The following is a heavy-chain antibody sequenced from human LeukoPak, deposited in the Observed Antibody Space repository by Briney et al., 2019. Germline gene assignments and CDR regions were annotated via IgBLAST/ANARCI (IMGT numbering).Heavy chain of an antibody. J-gene: IGHJ4*02. CDR2: ISSSSSTI. V-gene: IGHV3-48*01. D-gene: IGHD1-7*01. CDR1: GFTFSSYS. CDR3: AGTSTGTTVDY. Sequence: GGSLRLSCAASGFTFSSYSMNWVRQAPGKGLEWVSYISSSSSTIYYADSVKGRFTISRDNARNSLYLQMNSLRAEDTAVYYCAGTSTGTTVDYWGQGTLVTVSS.